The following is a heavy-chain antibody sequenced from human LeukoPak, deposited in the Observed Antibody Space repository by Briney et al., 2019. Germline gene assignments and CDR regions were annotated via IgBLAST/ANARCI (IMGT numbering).Heavy chain of an antibody. V-gene: IGHV3-48*02. Sequence: GGSLRLSCAASGFIFSNYAMNWVRQAPGKGLEWISYISTSSSTIYYADSVKGRFTISRDNAKNSLYLQMNSLTEEDTAVYYCARGETAVTSYLHFRGQGTLVAVSS. D-gene: IGHD2-21*02. CDR3: ARGETAVTSYLHF. J-gene: IGHJ4*02. CDR1: GFIFSNYA. CDR2: ISTSSSTI.